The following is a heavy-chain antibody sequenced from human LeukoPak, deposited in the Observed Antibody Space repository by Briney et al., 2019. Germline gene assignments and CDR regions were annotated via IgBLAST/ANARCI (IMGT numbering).Heavy chain of an antibody. D-gene: IGHD4-17*01. J-gene: IGHJ6*02. Sequence: GGSLRLSCAASGFPFSDYYMSWIRQAPGKGLEWVSYISDSGGGKFYIDSVKGRFTISRDNSKNMLDLQMNSLRAEDTAVYYCSKARPLTSVTLHRDYYSYYGMDVWGQGTTVTVSS. CDR3: SKARPLTSVTLHRDYYSYYGMDV. CDR2: ISDSGGGK. CDR1: GFPFSDYY. V-gene: IGHV3-11*04.